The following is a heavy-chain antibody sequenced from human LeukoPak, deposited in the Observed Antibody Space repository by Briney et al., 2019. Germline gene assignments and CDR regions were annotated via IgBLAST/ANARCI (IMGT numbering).Heavy chain of an antibody. V-gene: IGHV3-15*01. CDR2: IKNKVYGGTV. CDR1: GLSFTNAW. J-gene: IGHJ5*02. D-gene: IGHD4-17*01. Sequence: GGSLRLSCVASGLSFTNAWMSWVRQAPGKGLEWVGRIKNKVYGGTVDYAAPVKGRFTISIDDSKTIAYLHMNRLTIEDTATYYCHRWTTVTTFDNWGQGTLVIVSS. CDR3: HRWTTVTTFDN.